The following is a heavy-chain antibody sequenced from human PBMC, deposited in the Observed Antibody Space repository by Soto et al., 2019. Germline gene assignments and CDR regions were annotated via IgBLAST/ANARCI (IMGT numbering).Heavy chain of an antibody. J-gene: IGHJ6*03. CDR3: ARDVRSANYYPSYSADV. Sequence: GGSLRLSCAASGFTFSSYSMNWVRQAPGEGLEWVSYISSSSSTIYYADSVKGRFTISRDNAKNSLYLQMNSLRAEDTAVYYSARDVRSANYYPSYSADVWGKGPTVTVSS. CDR2: ISSSSSTI. V-gene: IGHV3-48*01. CDR1: GFTFSSYS. D-gene: IGHD6-19*01.